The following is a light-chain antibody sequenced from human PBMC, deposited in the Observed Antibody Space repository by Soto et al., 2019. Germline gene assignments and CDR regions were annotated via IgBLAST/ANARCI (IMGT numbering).Light chain of an antibody. CDR3: QSSDRRLSAYV. J-gene: IGLJ2*01. CDR1: SSNIGAGYD. V-gene: IGLV1-40*01. CDR2: GNS. Sequence: QSVLTQPPSVSGAPGQRVTISCTGSSSNIGAGYDVHWYQQLPGTAPKLHIYGNSNRPSGVPDRFSGSKSGTSASLAITGLQAEDEADYYCQSSDRRLSAYVFGGGTKLTVL.